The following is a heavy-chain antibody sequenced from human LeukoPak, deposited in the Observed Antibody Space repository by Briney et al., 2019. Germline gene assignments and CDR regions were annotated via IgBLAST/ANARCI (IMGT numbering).Heavy chain of an antibody. CDR1: GFNLTNYA. J-gene: IGHJ6*02. CDR3: ARGGRRGYYYGMDV. CDR2: IWFDGSDK. V-gene: IGHV3-33*01. Sequence: GGSLRLSCAASGFNLTNYAFYWVRQAPAKGLEWVAVIWFDGSDKYYGDSVKGRFTISRENSKNTVYLQMNSLRAEDTALYYCARGGRRGYYYGMDVWGQGTTVTVSS. D-gene: IGHD3-10*01.